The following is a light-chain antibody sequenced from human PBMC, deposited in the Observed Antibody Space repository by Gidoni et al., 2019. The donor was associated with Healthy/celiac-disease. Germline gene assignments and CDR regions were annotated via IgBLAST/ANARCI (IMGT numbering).Light chain of an antibody. CDR3: SSYAGSNNSVV. V-gene: IGLV2-8*01. CDR2: EVS. J-gene: IGLJ1*01. Sequence: QSALTQPPSASGSPGQSVTISCTGTSSGVGGYNYVSCYQQHPGNAPNLIIYEVSKRPSGVPDRFSGSKSGNTASLTVSGLQAEDEADYYCSSYAGSNNSVVFGTGTKVTVL. CDR1: SSGVGGYNY.